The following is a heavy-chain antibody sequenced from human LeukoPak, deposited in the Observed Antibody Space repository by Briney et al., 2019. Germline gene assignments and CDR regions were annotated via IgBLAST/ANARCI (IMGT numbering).Heavy chain of an antibody. D-gene: IGHD1-26*01. V-gene: IGHV1-69*13. J-gene: IGHJ6*02. CDR3: ARAKWELQYYYYGMDV. Sequence: SVKVSCKASGYTFTGYYMHWVRQAPGQGLEWMGGIIPIFGTANYAQKFQGRVTITADESTSTAYMELSSLRSEDTAAYYCARAKWELQYYYYGMDVWGQGTTVTVSS. CDR2: IIPIFGTA. CDR1: GYTFTGYY.